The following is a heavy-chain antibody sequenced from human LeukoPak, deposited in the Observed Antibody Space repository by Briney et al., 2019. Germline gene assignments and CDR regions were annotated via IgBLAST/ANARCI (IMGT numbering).Heavy chain of an antibody. D-gene: IGHD3-22*01. Sequence: GGSLRLSCADSGFTFDDSVMSWVRQAPGKGLEWVSGINWNGGSTGYADSVKGRITISRDNAKNSLYLQMNSLRAEDTAVYYCARDGSYYYDSSGYGYWGQGTLFTVSS. V-gene: IGHV3-20*04. CDR3: ARDGSYYYDSSGYGY. J-gene: IGHJ4*02. CDR2: INWNGGST. CDR1: GFTFDDSV.